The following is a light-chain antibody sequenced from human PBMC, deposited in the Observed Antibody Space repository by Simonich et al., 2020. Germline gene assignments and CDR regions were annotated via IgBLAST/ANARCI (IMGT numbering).Light chain of an antibody. CDR2: GAS. CDR1: QSVRSN. CDR3: QQYNNWPPLT. V-gene: IGKV3-15*01. Sequence: EIVMPQSPATLSVSPGERATLSCRASQSVRSNLAWYQQKPVQAPRLLIYGASNRATGIPARFSGSGSGTEFTLTISSMQSEDFAVYYCQQYNNWPPLTFGGGTKVEIK. J-gene: IGKJ4*01.